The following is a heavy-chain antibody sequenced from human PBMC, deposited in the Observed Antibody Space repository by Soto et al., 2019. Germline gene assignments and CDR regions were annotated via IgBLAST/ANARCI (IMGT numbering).Heavy chain of an antibody. J-gene: IGHJ4*02. CDR2: ISAYNGNT. D-gene: IGHD3-9*01. V-gene: IGHV1-18*01. Sequence: AAVKVSCKASGYTFASYGISWVRQAPGQGLEGMGWISAYNGNTNYAQKLQGRVTMTTDTSTSTAYMELRSLRSDGTAVYYCARDPTYDILTGYPYSGQGTLVTVSS. CDR1: GYTFASYG. CDR3: ARDPTYDILTGYPY.